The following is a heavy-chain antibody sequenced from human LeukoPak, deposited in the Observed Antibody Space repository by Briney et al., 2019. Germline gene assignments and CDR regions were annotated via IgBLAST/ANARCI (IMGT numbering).Heavy chain of an antibody. CDR2: IYYSGST. Sequence: SETLSLTCTVSGGSISSGGYYWSWIRQHPGKGLEWIGYIYYSGSTYYNPSLKSRVTISVDTSKNQLSLKLSSVTAADTAVYYCARGTGGKGKPVFDYWGQGTLVTVSS. J-gene: IGHJ4*02. CDR3: ARGTGGKGKPVFDY. CDR1: GGSISSGGYY. D-gene: IGHD4-23*01. V-gene: IGHV4-31*03.